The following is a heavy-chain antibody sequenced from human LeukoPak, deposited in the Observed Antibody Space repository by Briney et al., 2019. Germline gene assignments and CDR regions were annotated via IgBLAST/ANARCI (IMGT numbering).Heavy chain of an antibody. Sequence: ASVKVSCKASGYTFTSYDINWVRQATGRGLEWMGWMNPNSGNTGYAQKFQGRVTMTRNTSISTAYMELSSLRSEDTAVYYCARSPARKLRPAHNWFDPWGQGTLVTVSS. CDR2: MNPNSGNT. V-gene: IGHV1-8*01. CDR3: ARSPARKLRPAHNWFDP. D-gene: IGHD3-16*01. CDR1: GYTFTSYD. J-gene: IGHJ5*02.